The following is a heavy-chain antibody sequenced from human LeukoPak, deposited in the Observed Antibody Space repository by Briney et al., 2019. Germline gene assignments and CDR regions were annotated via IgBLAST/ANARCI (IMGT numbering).Heavy chain of an antibody. D-gene: IGHD6-25*01. Sequence: AGTLCLTCTASGGSISSYYWSWIRQPPGKGLEWIGYIYYSGNTNYNPSLKSRVIISVDTSKNQFSLKLSSVTAADMAVYYCARSAGGVRDSSGSHYFDYWGQGTLV. J-gene: IGHJ4*02. CDR2: IYYSGNT. CDR3: ARSAGGVRDSSGSHYFDY. CDR1: GGSISSYY. V-gene: IGHV4-59*01.